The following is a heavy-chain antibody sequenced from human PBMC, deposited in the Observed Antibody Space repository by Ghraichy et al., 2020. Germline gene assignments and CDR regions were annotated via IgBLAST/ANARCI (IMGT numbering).Heavy chain of an antibody. V-gene: IGHV3-53*01. J-gene: IGHJ4*02. D-gene: IGHD1-26*01. Sequence: LSLTCAASGFTVSSNYMSWVRQAPGEGLEWVSVIYSGGSTYYADSVTGRFTISRDNSKNTLYLQMNSLRAEDTAVYYCARATYSGSYFDYWGQGTLVTVSA. CDR1: GFTVSSNY. CDR2: IYSGGST. CDR3: ARATYSGSYFDY.